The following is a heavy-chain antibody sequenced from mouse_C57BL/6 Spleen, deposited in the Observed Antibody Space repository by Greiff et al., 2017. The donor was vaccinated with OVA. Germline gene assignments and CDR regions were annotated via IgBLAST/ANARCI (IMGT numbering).Heavy chain of an antibody. CDR2: IWSGGST. CDR3: ASLIYYGNYDAMDY. V-gene: IGHV2-2*01. D-gene: IGHD2-1*01. Sequence: QVHVKQSGPGLVQPSQSLSITCTVSGFSLTSYGVHWVRQSPGKGLEWLGVIWSGGSTDYNAAFISRLSISKDNSKSQVFFKMNSLQADDTAIYYCASLIYYGNYDAMDYWGQGTSVTVSS. J-gene: IGHJ4*01. CDR1: GFSLTSYG.